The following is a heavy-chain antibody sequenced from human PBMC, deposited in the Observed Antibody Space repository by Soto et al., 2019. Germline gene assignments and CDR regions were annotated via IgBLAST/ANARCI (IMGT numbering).Heavy chain of an antibody. D-gene: IGHD1-1*01. Sequence: QVRLVESGGGVVQPGRSLRLSCVASGFDFSSNAMHWDRQAPGKGLEWVAVIVYDGSNKYYANSVKGRFTISRDNSKNTLYLQMNSLRADDTAMYYCARGRVQLLEGWGQGTLVTVSS. V-gene: IGHV3-30-3*01. J-gene: IGHJ4*02. CDR3: ARGRVQLLEG. CDR1: GFDFSSNA. CDR2: IVYDGSNK.